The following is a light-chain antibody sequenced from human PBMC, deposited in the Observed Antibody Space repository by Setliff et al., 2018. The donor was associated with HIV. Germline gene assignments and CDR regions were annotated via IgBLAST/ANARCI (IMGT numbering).Light chain of an antibody. J-gene: IGLJ1*01. Sequence: QSVLTQPASVSGSPGQSITLSCTGTSSDVGGYNYVPWYQHYPGKAPKFMIYDVTTRPSGVSNRFSGSKSGNTASLTISGLQAEDEADYFCCSYVTGSTYVCGTGTKVTVL. CDR2: DVT. CDR1: SSDVGGYNY. V-gene: IGLV2-23*02. CDR3: CSYVTGSTYV.